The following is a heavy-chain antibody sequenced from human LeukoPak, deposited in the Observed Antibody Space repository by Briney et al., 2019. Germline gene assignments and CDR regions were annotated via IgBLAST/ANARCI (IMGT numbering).Heavy chain of an antibody. CDR1: GFTFSSYG. V-gene: IGHV3-33*01. Sequence: GRSLRLSFAASGFTFSSYGMHWVRQAPGKGLEWVAVIWYDGSNKYYADSVKGRFTISRDNSKNTLYLQMNSLRAEDTAVYYCARDGGNTAFDIWGQGTMVTVSS. CDR2: IWYDGSNK. CDR3: ARDGGNTAFDI. J-gene: IGHJ3*02. D-gene: IGHD2-15*01.